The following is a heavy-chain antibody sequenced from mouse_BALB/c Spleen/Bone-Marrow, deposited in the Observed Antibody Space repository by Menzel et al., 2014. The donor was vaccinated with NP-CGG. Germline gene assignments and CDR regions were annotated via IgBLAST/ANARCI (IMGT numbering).Heavy chain of an antibody. D-gene: IGHD1-1*01. Sequence: EVQLQQSGAELVKPGASVKLSCTASGFNIXDTYMHWVKQRPEQGLEWIGRIDPANGNTKYDPKFQGKATITADTSSNTAYLQLSSLTSEDTAVYYCAPYYYGSSLFAYWGQGTLVTVSA. CDR1: GFNIXDTY. J-gene: IGHJ3*01. CDR2: IDPANGNT. CDR3: APYYYGSSLFAY. V-gene: IGHV14-3*02.